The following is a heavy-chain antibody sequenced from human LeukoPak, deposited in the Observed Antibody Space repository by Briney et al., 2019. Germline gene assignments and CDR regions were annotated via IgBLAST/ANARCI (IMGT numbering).Heavy chain of an antibody. V-gene: IGHV4-39*01. D-gene: IGHD5-12*01. CDR2: IYYSGNT. J-gene: IGHJ3*02. CDR3: ARVYGAGYDFRGAFDI. Sequence: SETLSLTCTVSGVSISSSNSYWGWIRQPPGKGLEWIGSIYYSGNTYYNASLKSQVSISIDTSKNRFSLKLTSVTAADTAVYYCARVYGAGYDFRGAFDIWGQGTMVTVSS. CDR1: GVSISSSNSY.